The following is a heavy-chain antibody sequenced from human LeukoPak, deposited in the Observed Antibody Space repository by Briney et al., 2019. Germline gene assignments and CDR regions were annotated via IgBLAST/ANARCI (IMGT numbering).Heavy chain of an antibody. Sequence: SETLSLTCTVSGGSVSSGTYYWTWIRQPPGKRLEWIGYIYYSGTTIYNPSLKSRVTISVDTSENQFSLRLYSVTAADTAVYYCARVHSSSYYFDFWGQGTLVTVSS. CDR3: ARVHSSSYYFDF. D-gene: IGHD6-6*01. J-gene: IGHJ4*02. V-gene: IGHV4-61*01. CDR2: IYYSGTT. CDR1: GGSVSSGTYY.